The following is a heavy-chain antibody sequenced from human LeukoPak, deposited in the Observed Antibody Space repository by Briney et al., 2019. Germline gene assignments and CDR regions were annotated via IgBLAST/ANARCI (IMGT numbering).Heavy chain of an antibody. V-gene: IGHV3-21*01. Sequence: GGSLRLSCEASGFTFSRNSMNWVRQAPGKGLEWVSSISSSSSYIYYADSVKGRFTISRDNAKNSLYLQMNSLRAEDTAVYYCASDLPSIAVAGTGGDYWGQGTLVTVSS. CDR3: ASDLPSIAVAGTGGDY. CDR1: GFTFSRNS. J-gene: IGHJ4*02. CDR2: ISSSSSYI. D-gene: IGHD6-19*01.